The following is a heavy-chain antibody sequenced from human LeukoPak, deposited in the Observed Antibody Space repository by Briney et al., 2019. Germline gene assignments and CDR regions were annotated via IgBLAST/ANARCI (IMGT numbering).Heavy chain of an antibody. CDR2: ISGSGGST. CDR1: GFTFSSYA. V-gene: IGHV3-43*02. Sequence: GGSLRLSCAASGFTFSSYAMSWVRQAPGKGLEWVSVISGSGGSTYYADSVQGRFTISRDNSKNSLYLQMSSLRTEDTAFYYCAKNIAVAGTGGYFDYWGQGTLVTVSS. J-gene: IGHJ4*02. D-gene: IGHD6-19*01. CDR3: AKNIAVAGTGGYFDY.